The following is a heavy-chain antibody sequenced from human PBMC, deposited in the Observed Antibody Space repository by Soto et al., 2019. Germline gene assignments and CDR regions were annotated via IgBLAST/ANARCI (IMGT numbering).Heavy chain of an antibody. CDR1: GGSIGSGGHS. Sequence: QLQLQESGSRLVKPSQTLSLICDVSGGSIGSGGHSWSWIRQPPGKGLEWIGYIYHSGSTYYHPSLKGRVTISIDRSKNQFSLKLNSVTAADTAVYYCARNLLGNLDYWGQGTLVTVSS. CDR2: IYHSGST. J-gene: IGHJ4*02. CDR3: ARNLLGNLDY. D-gene: IGHD1-26*01. V-gene: IGHV4-30-2*01.